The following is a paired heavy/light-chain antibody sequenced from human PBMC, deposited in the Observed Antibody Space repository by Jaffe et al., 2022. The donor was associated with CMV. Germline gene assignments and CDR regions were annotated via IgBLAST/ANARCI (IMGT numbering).Light chain of an antibody. CDR1: KLGDKY. CDR3: QAWDSNTAV. J-gene: IGLJ2*01. V-gene: IGLV3-1*01. CDR2: QDN. Sequence: SYELTQPPSVSVSPGQTASITCSGDKLGDKYASWYQQKPGQSPVLVIYQDNKRPSGIPERFSGSNSGNTATLTISGTQAMDEADYYCQAWDSNTAVFGGGTKLTVL.
Heavy chain of an antibody. CDR1: GFTFSSYE. Sequence: EVQLVESGGGLVQPGESLRLSCAASGFTFSSYEMNWVRQAPGKGLEWVSYIGSSVNTIYYADSVKGRFTISRDNTKNSLSLQMNSLRVEDTAIYYCARVLRVGASLGFDYWGQGTLVTVSA. V-gene: IGHV3-48*03. CDR3: ARVLRVGASLGFDY. J-gene: IGHJ4*02. D-gene: IGHD1-26*01. CDR2: IGSSVNTI.